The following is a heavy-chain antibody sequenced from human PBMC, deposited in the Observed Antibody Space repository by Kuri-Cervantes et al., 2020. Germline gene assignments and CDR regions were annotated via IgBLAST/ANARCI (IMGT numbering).Heavy chain of an antibody. Sequence: GESLKISCAASGFTFSSYAMHWVRQAPGKGLEWVAGLSYDGNYKYYADSVKGRFTISRDNSKETLYLQMDSLRAEDTAVYYCARDAPLRYFDWLLYFDYWGQGTLVTVSS. CDR2: LSYDGNYK. CDR1: GFTFSSYA. CDR3: ARDAPLRYFDWLLYFDY. J-gene: IGHJ4*02. D-gene: IGHD3-9*01. V-gene: IGHV3-30*04.